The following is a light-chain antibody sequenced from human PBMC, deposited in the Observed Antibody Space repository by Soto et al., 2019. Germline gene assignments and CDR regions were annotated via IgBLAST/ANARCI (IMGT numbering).Light chain of an antibody. J-gene: IGKJ4*01. V-gene: IGKV1-9*01. CDR2: ATS. CDR3: QQLTDYPIT. Sequence: DIQMTQSPSTLSASVGDRVTITCRARQSITDNFVWYQQKPGKAPKLLIYATSILEGGVPSRFSGSVSGTDFTLTISSLQPEDFATYFCQQLTDYPITFGGGTKVDIK. CDR1: QSITDN.